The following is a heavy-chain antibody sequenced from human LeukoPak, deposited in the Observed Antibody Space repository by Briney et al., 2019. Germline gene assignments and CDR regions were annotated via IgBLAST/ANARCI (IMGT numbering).Heavy chain of an antibody. J-gene: IGHJ6*02. CDR3: ARTVTYYYGMDV. Sequence: QAGRSLRLSCAVSGFTFSSYAMHWVRQAPGKGLEWVAVIWYDGSNKYYADSVKGRFTISRDNSKNTLYLQMNSLRAEDTAVYYCARTVTYYYGMDVWGQGTTVTVSS. CDR1: GFTFSSYA. D-gene: IGHD4-17*01. V-gene: IGHV3-33*08. CDR2: IWYDGSNK.